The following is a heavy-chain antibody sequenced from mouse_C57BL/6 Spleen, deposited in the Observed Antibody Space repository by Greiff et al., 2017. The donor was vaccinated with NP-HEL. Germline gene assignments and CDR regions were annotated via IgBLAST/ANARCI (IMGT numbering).Heavy chain of an antibody. Sequence: QVQLQQPGAELVKPGASVKLSCKASGYTFTSYWMHWVKQRPGRGLEWIGRIDPNSGGTKYNEKFKSKATLTVDKSSSTAYMQLSSLTSEDSAVYYCARDSIFTTVVAKDYWGQGTTLTVSS. D-gene: IGHD1-1*01. CDR3: ARDSIFTTVVAKDY. CDR2: IDPNSGGT. CDR1: GYTFTSYW. J-gene: IGHJ2*01. V-gene: IGHV1-62-3*01.